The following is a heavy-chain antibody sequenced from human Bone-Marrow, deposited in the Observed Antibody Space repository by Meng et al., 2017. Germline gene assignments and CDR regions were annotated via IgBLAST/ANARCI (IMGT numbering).Heavy chain of an antibody. CDR2: INPNSGGT. CDR1: GYTFTGYY. CDR3: AREKSDCSGGSCYNWFDP. D-gene: IGHD2-15*01. Sequence: QGQRVQSGAEVKKPGVSVKVSCKASGYTFTGYYMHWVRQAPGQGLEWMGWINPNSGGTSYAQKFQGRVTMTRDTSIRTAYMELSRLRSDDTAVYYCAREKSDCSGGSCYNWFDPWGQGTLVTVSS. V-gene: IGHV1-2*02. J-gene: IGHJ5*02.